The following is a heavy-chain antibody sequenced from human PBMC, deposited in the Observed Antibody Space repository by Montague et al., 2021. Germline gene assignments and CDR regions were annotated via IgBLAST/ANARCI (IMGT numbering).Heavy chain of an antibody. CDR3: ASDRGPFDY. Sequence: SETLSLTCTVYGGSLSEYYWTWVRQSPGKGLEWIGRIKHIGNTNYNPSLKSRVTMSVDKSKNQFSLKLRSVTAADTAVYYCASDRGPFDYWGQGTVVTVSS. D-gene: IGHD3-10*01. J-gene: IGHJ4*02. CDR2: IKHIGNT. V-gene: IGHV4-34*01. CDR1: GGSLSEYY.